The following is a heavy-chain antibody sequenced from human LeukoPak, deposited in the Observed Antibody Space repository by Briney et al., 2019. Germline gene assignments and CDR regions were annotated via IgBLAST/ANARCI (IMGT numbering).Heavy chain of an antibody. CDR2: IYESGST. Sequence: SETLSLTCTVSGGSLSSYYWSWIRQPPGKGLEWIGHIYESGSTTYNPSLKSRVTISVDTSKNQFSLKVSSLTAADTAVYFCARGRIGGPKAPFDYGGQGALVTVSS. CDR3: ARGRIGGPKAPFDY. CDR1: GGSLSSYY. J-gene: IGHJ4*02. D-gene: IGHD3-16*01. V-gene: IGHV4-59*01.